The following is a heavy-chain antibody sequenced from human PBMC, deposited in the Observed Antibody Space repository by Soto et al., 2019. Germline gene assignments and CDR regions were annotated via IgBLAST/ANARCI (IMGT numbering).Heavy chain of an antibody. CDR3: ARGYYYASGSSFPY. V-gene: IGHV4-34*01. J-gene: IGHJ4*02. D-gene: IGHD3-10*01. Sequence: PSETLSLTCAVYNGSFSKYYWTWIRQSPGKGLEWIGEINQSGATNYNPSLKSRVTISVDTSKNHFSLKLKSLTAADTAVYYCARGYYYASGSSFPYWGQGTLVTVSS. CDR2: INQSGAT. CDR1: NGSFSKYY.